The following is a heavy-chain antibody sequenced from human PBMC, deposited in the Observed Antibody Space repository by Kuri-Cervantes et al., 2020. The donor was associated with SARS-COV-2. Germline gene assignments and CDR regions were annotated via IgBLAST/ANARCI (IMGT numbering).Heavy chain of an antibody. CDR1: GFTFSSYG. V-gene: IGHV3-33*01. J-gene: IGHJ4*02. CDR2: IWYDGSNK. CDR3: ARDLVPAAMLDY. D-gene: IGHD2-2*01. Sequence: GGSLRLSCAASGFTFSSYGMHWVRQAPGKGLEWVAVIWYDGSNKYYADSVKGRFTISRDNSKNTLYLQMNSLRAEDTAVYYRARDLVPAAMLDYWGQGTLVTVSS.